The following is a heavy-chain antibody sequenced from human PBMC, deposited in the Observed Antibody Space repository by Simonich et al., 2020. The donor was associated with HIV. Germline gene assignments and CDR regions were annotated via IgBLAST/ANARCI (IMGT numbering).Heavy chain of an antibody. D-gene: IGHD5-18*01. CDR1: GYSISSGYS. V-gene: IGHV4-38-2*02. CDR2: ISHSGST. CDR3: AREGADTTMVN. J-gene: IGHJ4*02. Sequence: QVQLQESGPGLVKPSETLSLTCAVSGYSISSGYSWGCIRQPPGKGLGWIGSISHSGSTHYHPSLKSRVTISVDTSKNQFSLRLRSVTAADTAVYYCAREGADTTMVNWGQGTLVTVSS.